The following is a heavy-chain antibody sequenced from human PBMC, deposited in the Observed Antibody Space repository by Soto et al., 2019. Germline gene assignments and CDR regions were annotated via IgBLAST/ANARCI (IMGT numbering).Heavy chain of an antibody. Sequence: QVQLVESGGGVVQPGRSLRLSCAASGFTFSSYGMHWVRQAPGKGLEWVAVISYDGSNKYYADSVKGRFTISRDNSKNTLYLQMNSLRAEDTAVYYCAKDPQWLVTLYYYYYGMDVWGQGTTVTVSS. CDR3: AKDPQWLVTLYYYYYGMDV. CDR1: GFTFSSYG. J-gene: IGHJ6*02. V-gene: IGHV3-30*18. D-gene: IGHD6-19*01. CDR2: ISYDGSNK.